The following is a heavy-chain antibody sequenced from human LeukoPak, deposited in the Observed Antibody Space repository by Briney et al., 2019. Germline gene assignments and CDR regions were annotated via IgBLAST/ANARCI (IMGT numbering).Heavy chain of an antibody. V-gene: IGHV3-23*01. J-gene: IGHJ3*02. Sequence: GGSLRLSCAASGFTYSTYAMSWVRQAPGKGLEWVSVVSGSGDWIYYADSVKGRFTISRDNSKNTLYVQMNSLRAEDTALYYCAKDWNRGAFDIRGQGTMVTVSS. CDR3: AKDWNRGAFDI. CDR2: VSGSGDWI. CDR1: GFTYSTYA. D-gene: IGHD2/OR15-2a*01.